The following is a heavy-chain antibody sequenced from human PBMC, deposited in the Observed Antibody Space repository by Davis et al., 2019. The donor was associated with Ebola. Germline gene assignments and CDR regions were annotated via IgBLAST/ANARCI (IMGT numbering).Heavy chain of an antibody. CDR1: GFTFSNFW. CDR3: ARAPAGRWQWPGTACDY. J-gene: IGHJ4*02. Sequence: GESLKISCAASGFTFSNFWMSWVRQAPGKGLEWVANIKQDGSEKYYVDSVKGRFTISRDNAKNSLYLQLNSLRPEDTALYYCARAPAGRWQWPGTACDYWGQGTLVTVSS. CDR2: IKQDGSEK. V-gene: IGHV3-7*04. D-gene: IGHD6-19*01.